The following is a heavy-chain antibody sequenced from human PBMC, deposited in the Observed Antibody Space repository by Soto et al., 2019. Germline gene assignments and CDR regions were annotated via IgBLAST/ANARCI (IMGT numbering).Heavy chain of an antibody. V-gene: IGHV4-59*08. J-gene: IGHJ4*02. CDR2: IYYSGST. CDR1: GGSISSYY. Sequence: QVQLQESGPGLVKPSETLSLTCTVSGGSISSYYWSWIRQPPGKGLEWIGYIYYSGSTNYNPSLKRRVTRSVDTSKNQNNLKLSSVTAADTAVYYCARRYGYSFDYWGQGTLVTVSS. D-gene: IGHD1-1*01. CDR3: ARRYGYSFDY.